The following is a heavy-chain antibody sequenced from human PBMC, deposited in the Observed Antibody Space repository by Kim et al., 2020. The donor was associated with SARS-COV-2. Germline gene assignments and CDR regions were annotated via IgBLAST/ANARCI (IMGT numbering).Heavy chain of an antibody. V-gene: IGHV4-31*02. J-gene: IGHJ3*02. Sequence: KSRVTISVDTSKNQFSLKLSSVTAADMAVYYCARVMTRYSSGGGRDAFDIWGQGTMVTVSS. D-gene: IGHD6-19*01. CDR3: ARVMTRYSSGGGRDAFDI.